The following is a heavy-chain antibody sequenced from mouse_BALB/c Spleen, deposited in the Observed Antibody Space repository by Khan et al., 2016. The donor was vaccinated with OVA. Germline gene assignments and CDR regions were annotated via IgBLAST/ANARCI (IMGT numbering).Heavy chain of an antibody. CDR3: ARGKYDGSSSWFGY. J-gene: IGHJ3*01. D-gene: IGHD1-1*01. CDR1: GYTFSSYW. V-gene: IGHV1-9*01. Sequence: QVQLQQSGAELMKPGASVKISCKATGYTFSSYWIEWVKQRPGHGLEWIGEILPGSGRNNYNEKFKGKATFTADTSSNPAYMHLSSLTSEDSAVYYGARGKYDGSSSWFGYWGQGTLVTVSA. CDR2: ILPGSGRN.